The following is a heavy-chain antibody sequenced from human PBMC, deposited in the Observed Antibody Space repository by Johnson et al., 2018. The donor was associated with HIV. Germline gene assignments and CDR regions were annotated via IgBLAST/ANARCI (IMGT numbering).Heavy chain of an antibody. V-gene: IGHV3-30*02. J-gene: IGHJ3*02. CDR1: GLTFSNYG. D-gene: IGHD3-10*01. CDR2: IRSDGINK. CDR3: AREGGDGFVELLYTFDI. Sequence: VQLVESGGGVVQPGGSLRLSCAASGLTFSNYGSHWVRQAPGKGLEWVAFIRSDGINKYYAASVKGRFTLSRDNSKNTLYLQMNSLETEATAMYYCAREGGDGFVELLYTFDIWGQGTMVTVSS.